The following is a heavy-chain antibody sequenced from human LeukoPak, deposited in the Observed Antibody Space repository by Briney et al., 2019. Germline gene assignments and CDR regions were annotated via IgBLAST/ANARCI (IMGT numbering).Heavy chain of an antibody. Sequence: SETLSLTCAVYGGSFSGYYWSWIRHPPGKGLEWSGEINHSGSTNYNPSLKSRVTISVDTSKNQFSLKLSSVTAADTAVYYCARRDWGLYYYYYMDVWGKGTTVTVSS. J-gene: IGHJ6*03. CDR3: ARRDWGLYYYYYMDV. CDR2: INHSGST. CDR1: GGSFSGYY. V-gene: IGHV4-34*01. D-gene: IGHD3/OR15-3a*01.